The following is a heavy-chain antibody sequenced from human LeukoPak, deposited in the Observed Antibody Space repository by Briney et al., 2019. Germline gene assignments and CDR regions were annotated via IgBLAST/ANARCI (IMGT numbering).Heavy chain of an antibody. V-gene: IGHV4-34*01. Sequence: SETLSLTCAVYGGSFSGYYWSWIRQPPGKGLEWIGEFNHSGSTNYNPSLKSRVTISVDTSKNQFSLKLSSVTAADTAVYYCARSLAVAGEQYDAFDIWGQGTMVTVSS. CDR2: FNHSGST. CDR3: ARSLAVAGEQYDAFDI. D-gene: IGHD6-19*01. J-gene: IGHJ3*02. CDR1: GGSFSGYY.